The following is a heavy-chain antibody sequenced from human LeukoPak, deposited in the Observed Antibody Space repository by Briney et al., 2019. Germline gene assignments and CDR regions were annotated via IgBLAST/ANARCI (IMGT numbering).Heavy chain of an antibody. CDR3: AKPTRGSGSFLIDF. V-gene: IGHV3-33*06. CDR1: GFTFSSYW. J-gene: IGHJ4*02. CDR2: IWNDGSDK. Sequence: GGSLRLSCAASGFTFSSYWMHWARQAPGKGLEWVAVIWNDGSDKYYADSVKGRFTISRDNSKNTLYLQMNSPRAEDTAVYYCAKPTRGSGSFLIDFWGRGTLVTVSS. D-gene: IGHD1-26*01.